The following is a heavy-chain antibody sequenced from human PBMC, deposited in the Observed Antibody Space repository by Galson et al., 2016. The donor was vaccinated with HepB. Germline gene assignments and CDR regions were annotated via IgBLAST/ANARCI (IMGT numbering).Heavy chain of an antibody. D-gene: IGHD2-15*01. Sequence: SVKVSCKASGYTFTSYVMHWVRQAPGQRLEWMGWIDAGNGNTKYSQKFQGRVTITRDTSATTAYMELSSLKSEDTAVYYCARDPPRYCSGGSCNYYYDMDVWGQGPAVTGSS. V-gene: IGHV1-3*01. CDR2: IDAGNGNT. CDR1: GYTFTSYV. J-gene: IGHJ6*02. CDR3: ARDPPRYCSGGSCNYYYDMDV.